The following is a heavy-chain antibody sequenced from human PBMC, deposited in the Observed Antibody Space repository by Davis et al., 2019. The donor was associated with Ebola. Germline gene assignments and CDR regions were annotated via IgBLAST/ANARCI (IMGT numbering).Heavy chain of an antibody. Sequence: GESLKISCAASGFTFSSYGMHWVRQAPGKGLEWVAVISYDGSNKYYADSVKGRFSISRDNSKNTLYLQMNSLRAEDTAVYYCANSQGSYYYYGMDVWGQGTTVTVSS. V-gene: IGHV3-30*18. J-gene: IGHJ6*02. CDR1: GFTFSSYG. CDR3: ANSQGSYYYYGMDV. D-gene: IGHD1-26*01. CDR2: ISYDGSNK.